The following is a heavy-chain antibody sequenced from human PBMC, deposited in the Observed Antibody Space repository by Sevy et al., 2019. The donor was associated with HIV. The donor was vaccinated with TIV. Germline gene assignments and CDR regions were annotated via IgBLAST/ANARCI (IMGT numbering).Heavy chain of an antibody. CDR2: TYPGDSAT. D-gene: IGHD3-10*01. CDR3: ARQYYGSGSYYNSFFDY. Sequence: GESLKISCKASGYRFTSYWIGWVRQMPGKGLEWMGITYPGDSATRYSPSFQGQVTISADKSISTAYLQWSSLKASDTAMYYCARQYYGSGSYYNSFFDYCGQGTLVTVSS. J-gene: IGHJ4*02. V-gene: IGHV5-51*01. CDR1: GYRFTSYW.